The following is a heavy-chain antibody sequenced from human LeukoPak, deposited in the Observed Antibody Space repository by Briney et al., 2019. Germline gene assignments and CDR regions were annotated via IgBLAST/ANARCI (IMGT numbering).Heavy chain of an antibody. V-gene: IGHV3-23*01. CDR1: GFTFSSYA. D-gene: IGHD6-13*01. Sequence: PGGSLRLSCAASGFTFSSYAMSWVRQAPGKGLEWISAISGSGGSTYYADSVKGRFTISRDNSKNTLYLQMNSLRAEDTAVYYCAKDSSSWYLAGSFDYWGQGTLVTVSS. CDR3: AKDSSSWYLAGSFDY. J-gene: IGHJ4*02. CDR2: ISGSGGST.